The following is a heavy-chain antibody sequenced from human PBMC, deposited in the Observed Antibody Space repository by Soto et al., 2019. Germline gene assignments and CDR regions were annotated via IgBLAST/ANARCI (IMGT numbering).Heavy chain of an antibody. CDR2: ISAYNGNT. Sequence: ASVKVSCKASGYTFTSYGISWVRQAPGQGLELMGWISAYNGNTNYAQKLQGRVTMTTDTSTSTAYMELRSLRSDDTAVYYCARGCYDILTGYPQGPPHFDYWGQGTLVTVSS. V-gene: IGHV1-18*01. J-gene: IGHJ4*02. CDR1: GYTFTSYG. CDR3: ARGCYDILTGYPQGPPHFDY. D-gene: IGHD3-9*01.